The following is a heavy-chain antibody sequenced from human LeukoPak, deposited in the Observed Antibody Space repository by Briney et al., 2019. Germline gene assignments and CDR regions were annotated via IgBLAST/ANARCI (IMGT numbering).Heavy chain of an antibody. J-gene: IGHJ2*01. V-gene: IGHV4-38-2*02. Sequence: SETLSLTCAVSGYSISSGYYWGWIRQPPGKGLEWIGSIYHSGSTYYNPSLKSRVTISVDTSKNQFSLKLSSVTAADTAVYYCAGEVVPVAMYWYFDLWGRGTLVTVSS. CDR3: AGEVVPVAMYWYFDL. D-gene: IGHD2-2*01. CDR1: GYSISSGYY. CDR2: IYHSGST.